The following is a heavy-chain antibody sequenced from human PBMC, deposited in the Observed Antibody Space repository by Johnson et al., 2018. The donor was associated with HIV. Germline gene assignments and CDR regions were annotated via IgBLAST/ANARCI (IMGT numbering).Heavy chain of an antibody. D-gene: IGHD2-2*01. J-gene: IGHJ3*02. V-gene: IGHV3-64*01. CDR2: ISSDGYRT. CDR1: GFTFSSYA. CDR3: ARAHPLVADAFDI. Sequence: VQLVESGGGLVQPGGSLRLSCAASGFTFSSYAMHWVRQAPGKGLEYVSGISSDGYRTYYANSVKGRFTISRDNAKNTLYLQMGSLRGEDKAVYYCARAHPLVADAFDIWGQGTMVTVSS.